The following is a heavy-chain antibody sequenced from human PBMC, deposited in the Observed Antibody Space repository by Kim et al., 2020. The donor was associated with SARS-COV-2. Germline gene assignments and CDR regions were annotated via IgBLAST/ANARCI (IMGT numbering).Heavy chain of an antibody. J-gene: IGHJ4*02. CDR3: ARGTYYGSGVLHNY. Sequence: ASVKVSCKASGYTFTSYDINWVRKATGQGLEWMGWMNPNSGNTGYAQKFQGRVTMTRNTSISTAYMELSSLRSEDTAVYYCARGTYYGSGVLHNYWGQGTLVTVSS. V-gene: IGHV1-8*01. D-gene: IGHD3-10*01. CDR1: GYTFTSYD. CDR2: MNPNSGNT.